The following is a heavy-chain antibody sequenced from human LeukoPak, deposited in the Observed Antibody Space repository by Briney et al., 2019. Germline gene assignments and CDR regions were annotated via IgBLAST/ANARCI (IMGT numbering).Heavy chain of an antibody. CDR2: ISGSGGST. V-gene: IGHV3-23*01. Sequence: GGSLRLSCAASGFTFSSYAMSWVRQAPGKGLEWVSAISGSGGSTYYADSVKGRFTISRDNSKSTVYLQMNSLRADDTAIYYCAKDAMSSLFNYYMDVWGKGTTVIVSS. CDR3: AKDAMSSLFNYYMDV. J-gene: IGHJ6*03. CDR1: GFTFSSYA. D-gene: IGHD2-2*01.